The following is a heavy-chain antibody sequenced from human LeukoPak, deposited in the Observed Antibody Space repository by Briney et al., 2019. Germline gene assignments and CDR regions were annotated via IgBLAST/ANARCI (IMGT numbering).Heavy chain of an antibody. CDR1: GFTFSSYS. D-gene: IGHD2-21*01. Sequence: PGGSLRLSCAASGFTFSSYSMNWVRQAPGKGLEWVSSISSSSSYIYYADSVKGRSTISRDNAKNSLYLQMNSLRAEDTAVYYCARADWAAYFDYWGQGTLVTVSS. J-gene: IGHJ4*02. CDR3: ARADWAAYFDY. CDR2: ISSSSSYI. V-gene: IGHV3-21*01.